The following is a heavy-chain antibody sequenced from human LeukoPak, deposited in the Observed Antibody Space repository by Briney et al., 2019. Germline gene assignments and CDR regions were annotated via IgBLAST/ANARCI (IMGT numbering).Heavy chain of an antibody. J-gene: IGHJ5*02. CDR2: IYYSGGA. CDR1: GDSLRKSTFY. Sequence: SETLSLTCTVSGDSLRKSTFYWVWIRQPPRKGLEWIGSIYYSGGADYNPSLQSRVTISVDTSKNEFSLKVRSVTAADTAVYYCARGRYYGSGSYLGSNWFDPWGQGTLVTVSS. D-gene: IGHD3-10*01. CDR3: ARGRYYGSGSYLGSNWFDP. V-gene: IGHV4-39*07.